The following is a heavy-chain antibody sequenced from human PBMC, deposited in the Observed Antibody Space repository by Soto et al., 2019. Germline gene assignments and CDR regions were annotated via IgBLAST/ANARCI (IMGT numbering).Heavy chain of an antibody. CDR1: GFTFSSYW. Sequence: GGSLRLSCAASGFTFSSYWMHWVRQAPGKGLVWVSRINSDGSSTSYADSVKGRFTISRDNAKNTLYLQMNSLRAEDTAVYYCARLGSGWYSDYYYGIYVRGQGTTVTGSS. CDR2: INSDGSST. V-gene: IGHV3-74*01. J-gene: IGHJ6*02. CDR3: ARLGSGWYSDYYYGIYV. D-gene: IGHD6-19*01.